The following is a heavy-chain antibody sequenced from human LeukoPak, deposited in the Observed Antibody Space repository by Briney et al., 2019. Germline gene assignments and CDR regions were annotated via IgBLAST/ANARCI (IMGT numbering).Heavy chain of an antibody. CDR3: GAGDFWSGPNDY. CDR1: GFTFSSYA. V-gene: IGHV3-23*01. Sequence: GGSLRLSCAASGFTFSSYAMRWVRQAPGKGLEWVSAISGSGGSTYYGDSVKGRFTISRDNSKNTLYLQMNSLRAEDTAVYYCGAGDFWSGPNDYWGQGTLVTVSS. CDR2: ISGSGGST. J-gene: IGHJ4*02. D-gene: IGHD3-3*01.